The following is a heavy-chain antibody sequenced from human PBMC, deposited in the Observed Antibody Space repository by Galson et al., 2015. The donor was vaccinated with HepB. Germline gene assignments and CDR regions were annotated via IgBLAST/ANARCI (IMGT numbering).Heavy chain of an antibody. CDR1: GYTFTGYY. J-gene: IGHJ5*02. D-gene: IGHD6-13*01. V-gene: IGHV1-2*06. CDR2: INPNSGGT. Sequence: SVKVSCKASGYTFTGYYMHWVRQAPGQGLEWMGRINPNSGGTNYAQKFQGRVTMTRDTSISTAYMELSRLRSDDTAVYYCARGGSSSWWGRWFDPWGQGTLVTVSS. CDR3: ARGGSSSWWGRWFDP.